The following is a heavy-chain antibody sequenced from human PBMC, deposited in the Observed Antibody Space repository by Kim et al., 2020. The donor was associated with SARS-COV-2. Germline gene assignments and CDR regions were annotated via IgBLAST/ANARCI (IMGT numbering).Heavy chain of an antibody. J-gene: IGHJ4*02. CDR1: GFTFSSYA. CDR3: AKVTTSTAPFYDY. Sequence: GGSLRLSCAASGFTFSSYALSWVRQPPGKGLEWVSRISASGGDTYYADSVQGRFTISRDNSKNALNLEMNSLRAEDTALYYCAKVTTSTAPFYDYWGQGT. CDR2: ISASGGDT. V-gene: IGHV3-23*01. D-gene: IGHD3-22*01.